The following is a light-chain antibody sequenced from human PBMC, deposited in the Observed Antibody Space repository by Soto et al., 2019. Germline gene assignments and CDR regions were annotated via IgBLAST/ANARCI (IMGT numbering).Light chain of an antibody. J-gene: IGKJ4*01. CDR2: AAS. V-gene: IGKV1-39*01. CDR1: QSISSY. CDR3: QQTKGFPLT. Sequence: DIQMTQSPSSLSASVGDRVTITCRASQSISSYLNWYQQKPGKAPKLLIYAASSLQSGVPSRFSGSGSGTDFTLTISSLQPEDAATYYCQQTKGFPLTFGGGTKVDIK.